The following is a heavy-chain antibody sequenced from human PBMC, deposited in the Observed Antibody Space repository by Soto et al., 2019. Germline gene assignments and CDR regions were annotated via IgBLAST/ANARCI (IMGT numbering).Heavy chain of an antibody. CDR1: GGSISSGGYY. V-gene: IGHV4-31*03. J-gene: IGHJ6*02. D-gene: IGHD5-18*01. Sequence: QVQLQESGPGLVKPSQTLSLTCTVSGGSISSGGYYWSWIRQHPGKGLEWIGYIYHSGSTYYNPSLKSRVDISLDTSENQLSLKLSSMTAADTAVYYCAREGYNYNGMDVWGQGTTVTVSS. CDR3: AREGYNYNGMDV. CDR2: IYHSGST.